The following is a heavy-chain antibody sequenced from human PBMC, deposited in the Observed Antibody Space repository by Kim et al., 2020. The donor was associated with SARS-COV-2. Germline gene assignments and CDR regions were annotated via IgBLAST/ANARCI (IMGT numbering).Heavy chain of an antibody. D-gene: IGHD1-26*01. Sequence: ADSVKGRLPIARDNSKNTLYLQMNSLRAEDTAVYYCARALGGSYYYGMDVWGQGTTVTVSS. V-gene: IGHV3-30*01. CDR3: ARALGGSYYYGMDV. J-gene: IGHJ6*02.